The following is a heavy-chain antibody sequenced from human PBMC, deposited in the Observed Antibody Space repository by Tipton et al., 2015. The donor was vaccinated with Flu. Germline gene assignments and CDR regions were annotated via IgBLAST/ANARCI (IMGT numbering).Heavy chain of an antibody. CDR3: ARVDYCRGGTCYYFDY. V-gene: IGHV3-43D*04. J-gene: IGHJ4*02. D-gene: IGHD2-15*01. CDR1: GFTFDDYA. CDR2: ISWDGGST. Sequence: SLRLSCAASGFTFDDYAMHWVRQAPGKGLEWVSLISWDGGSTYYADSVKGRFTISRDNSKNSLYLQMNSLRAEDTAVYYCARVDYCRGGTCYYFDYWGQGTLVTVSS.